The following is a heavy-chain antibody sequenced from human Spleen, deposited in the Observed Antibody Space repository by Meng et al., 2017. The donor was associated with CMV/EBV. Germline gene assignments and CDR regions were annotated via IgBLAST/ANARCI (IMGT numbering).Heavy chain of an antibody. V-gene: IGHV3-30*02. CDR3: AKVIYLRSMAP. CDR1: GFTFSTYA. D-gene: IGHD2-2*02. J-gene: IGHJ5*02. CDR2: IRSAGSNR. Sequence: GGSLRLSCTVSGFTFSTYAMHWVRQAPGKGLEWVAFIRSAGSNRYYADSVKGRFTISRDNSKNTLYLQMNSLRAEDTAVYYCAKVIYLRSMAPWGQGTLVTVSS.